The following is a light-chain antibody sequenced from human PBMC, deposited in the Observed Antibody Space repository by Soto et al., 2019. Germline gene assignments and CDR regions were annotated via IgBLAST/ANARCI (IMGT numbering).Light chain of an antibody. CDR2: DAS. J-gene: IGKJ3*01. V-gene: IGKV1-5*01. CDR3: QQYDTFSRFT. Sequence: DIQMTQSPSTLSASVGDRVTSTCRASQNINDWLAWYQQKPGKAPNLLIYDASTLESGVPSRFSGSGSGTEFTLTISSLQPADFATYYCQQYDTFSRFTFGPGTKVDLK. CDR1: QNINDW.